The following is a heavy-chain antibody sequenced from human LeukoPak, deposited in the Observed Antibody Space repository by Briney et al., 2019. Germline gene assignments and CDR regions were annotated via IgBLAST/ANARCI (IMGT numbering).Heavy chain of an antibody. Sequence: GGSLRLSCAASGFTFSSYGMHWVRQAPGKGLEWVANIKQDGSEKYYVDSVKGRFTISRDNSKSTLYLQMNSLRAEDTAVYYCAKESTYSSGWRYYYYYMDVWGKGTTVTVSS. V-gene: IGHV3-7*01. J-gene: IGHJ6*03. CDR1: GFTFSSYG. CDR3: AKESTYSSGWRYYYYYMDV. CDR2: IKQDGSEK. D-gene: IGHD6-19*01.